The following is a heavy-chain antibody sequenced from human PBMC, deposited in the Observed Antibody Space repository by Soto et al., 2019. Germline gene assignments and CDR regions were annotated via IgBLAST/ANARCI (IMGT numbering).Heavy chain of an antibody. V-gene: IGHV1-18*01. Sequence: QIQLVQSGAELKKPGASVKVSCKASGYTFDSHAIGWVRQAPGQGLEWMGWISAYNGNTKYAQKFQGRVTMTTDTSRNTAYMELRSLRSDDTAVYYCARDPTAMGYYYGLDVWGQGTTVIVS. J-gene: IGHJ6*02. D-gene: IGHD5-18*01. CDR2: ISAYNGNT. CDR1: GYTFDSHA. CDR3: ARDPTAMGYYYGLDV.